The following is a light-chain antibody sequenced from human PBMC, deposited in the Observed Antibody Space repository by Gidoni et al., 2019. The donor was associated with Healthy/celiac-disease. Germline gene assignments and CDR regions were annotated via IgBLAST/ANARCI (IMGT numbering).Light chain of an antibody. J-gene: IGLJ2*01. CDR2: SNN. Sequence: QSVLTQPPSASGTPGQRVTISCSGSSSNIGSNTVNWYQQPPGKAPKLLIYSNNQRPSGVPDRFSGSKSGTSASLAISRLQSEDEADYYCAAWDDSLNVVVFGGGTKLTVL. CDR1: SSNIGSNT. CDR3: AAWDDSLNVVV. V-gene: IGLV1-44*01.